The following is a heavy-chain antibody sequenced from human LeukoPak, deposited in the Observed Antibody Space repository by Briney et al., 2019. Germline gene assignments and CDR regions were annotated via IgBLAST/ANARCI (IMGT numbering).Heavy chain of an antibody. Sequence: SETLSLTCTVSGGSISGSSYYWGWIRQPRGKGLEWIGSIYYSGSTYYNPSLKSRVTISVDTSKNQFSLKLSSVTAADTAVYYCARRVYGDYVDYYYYYMDVWGKGTTVTVSS. V-gene: IGHV4-39*01. J-gene: IGHJ6*03. CDR1: GGSISGSSYY. CDR3: ARRVYGDYVDYYYYYMDV. CDR2: IYYSGST. D-gene: IGHD4-17*01.